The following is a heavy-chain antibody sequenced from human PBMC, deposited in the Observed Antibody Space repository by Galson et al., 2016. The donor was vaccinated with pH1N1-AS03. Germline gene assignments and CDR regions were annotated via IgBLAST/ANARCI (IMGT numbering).Heavy chain of an antibody. Sequence: SLRLSCAASGFTLSGYGMHWVRQAPGKGPEWVAFIQYDESYRNYADSVKGRFSTSRDISKNTLYLQMNSLRVEDTAMFYCVKESPKEAGDYWGRGVMVTVSS. V-gene: IGHV3-30*02. CDR1: GFTLSGYG. CDR3: VKESPKEAGDY. J-gene: IGHJ4*02. CDR2: IQYDESYR.